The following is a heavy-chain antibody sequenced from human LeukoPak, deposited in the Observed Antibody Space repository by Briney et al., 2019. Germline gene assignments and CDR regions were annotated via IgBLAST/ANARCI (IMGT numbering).Heavy chain of an antibody. CDR3: AKDLGAVASY. Sequence: GGSLRLSCAASGFTFGSYAMTWVRQAPGKGLEWVSAISGSGSATYYADSVKGRFTISRDNAKNSLYLQMNSLRAEDTALYYCAKDLGAVASYWGQGTLVTVSS. CDR2: ISGSGSAT. J-gene: IGHJ4*02. CDR1: GFTFGSYA. D-gene: IGHD6-19*01. V-gene: IGHV3-23*01.